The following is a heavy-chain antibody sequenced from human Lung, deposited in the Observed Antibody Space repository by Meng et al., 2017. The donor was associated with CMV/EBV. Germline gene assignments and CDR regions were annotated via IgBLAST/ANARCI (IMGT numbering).Heavy chain of an antibody. V-gene: IGHV3-30*14. D-gene: IGHD6-6*01. J-gene: IGHJ4*02. CDR2: ISFDGGTR. CDR1: GFTLSRYA. CDR3: AREYGSSSAFDY. Sequence: SLKISCAASGFTLSRYAFHWVRQAPGKGLEWVAVISFDGGTRYYADSVKGRFTISRDSSRNSLYLQLNSLRPEDTAVYYCAREYGSSSAFDYWGQGTLVTVSS.